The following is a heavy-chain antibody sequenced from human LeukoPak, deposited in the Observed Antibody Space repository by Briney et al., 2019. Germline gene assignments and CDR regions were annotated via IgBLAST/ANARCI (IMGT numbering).Heavy chain of an antibody. V-gene: IGHV3-48*01. Sequence: GSLRLSCAASGFTFSTYSINWVRQTPGKGLEWVSYISSSSSNIYYADSVKGRFTISRDNAKNSLYLQMNSLRAEDTAVYYCARARVVPAAINAFDIWGQGTMVTVSS. CDR1: GFTFSTYS. CDR3: ARARVVPAAINAFDI. J-gene: IGHJ3*02. CDR2: ISSSSSNI. D-gene: IGHD2-2*02.